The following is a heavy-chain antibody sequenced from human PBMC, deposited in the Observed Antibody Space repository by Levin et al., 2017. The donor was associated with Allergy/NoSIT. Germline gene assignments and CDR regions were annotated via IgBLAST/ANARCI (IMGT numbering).Heavy chain of an antibody. V-gene: IGHV4-4*02. CDR3: ASLTAGTTLGEAEAFDI. Sequence: SETLSLTCAVSGGSISTNNWWSWVRQPPVKGLEWIGEIYPSGSTNYDPSLKSRVTISLDKSKNQFSLKLTSVTAADTAVYYCASLTAGTTLGEAEAFDIWGQGTMVTVSS. CDR2: IYPSGST. J-gene: IGHJ3*02. D-gene: IGHD1/OR15-1a*01. CDR1: GGSISTNNW.